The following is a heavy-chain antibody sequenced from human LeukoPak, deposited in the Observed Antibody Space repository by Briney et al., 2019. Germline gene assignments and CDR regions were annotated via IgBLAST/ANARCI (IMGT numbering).Heavy chain of an antibody. V-gene: IGHV3-11*01. CDR3: ARGLKSSGPMSDY. Sequence: GGSLRLSCAASGFTFSDYYMSWIRQAPGKGLGWVSYISSSGSTIYYTDSGNGRFTICRDNAKNSLYLQMNSLRAEDTAVYYCARGLKSSGPMSDYWGQGPLVPVSS. CDR1: GFTFSDYY. D-gene: IGHD6-19*01. J-gene: IGHJ4*02. CDR2: ISSSGSTI.